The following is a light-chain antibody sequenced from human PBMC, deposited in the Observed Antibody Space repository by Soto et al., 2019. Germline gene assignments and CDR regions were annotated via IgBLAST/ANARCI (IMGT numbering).Light chain of an antibody. J-gene: IGKJ1*01. Sequence: AIRMTQSPSSLSASPGDRVTITCRASQDISSYLAWYQQKPGKAPNLLIYVASTLQSGVPSRFSGSGSGTDFTLTISRLQSDDFATYYCQQYNSYSWTFGQGTKVDIK. CDR3: QQYNSYSWT. V-gene: IGKV1-8*01. CDR1: QDISSY. CDR2: VAS.